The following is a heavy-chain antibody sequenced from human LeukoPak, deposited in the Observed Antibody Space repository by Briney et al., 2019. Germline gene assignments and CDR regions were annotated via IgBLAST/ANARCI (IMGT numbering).Heavy chain of an antibody. CDR2: ISAYNGNT. V-gene: IGHV1-18*01. J-gene: IGHJ4*02. CDR1: GYTFISNG. D-gene: IGHD3-22*01. CDR3: AVHTNYYDSSGYPSNFDY. Sequence: ASVKVSCKASGYTFISNGISWVRQAPGQGLEWMGWISAYNGNTNYAQKLQGRVTMTTETSTSTAYMELRSLRSDDTAVYYCAVHTNYYDSSGYPSNFDYWGQGTLVTVSS.